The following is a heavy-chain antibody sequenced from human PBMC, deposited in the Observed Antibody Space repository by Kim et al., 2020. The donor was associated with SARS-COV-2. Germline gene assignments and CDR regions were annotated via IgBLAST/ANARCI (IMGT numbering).Heavy chain of an antibody. CDR2: INAGNGNQ. CDR3: ARDSIAARLVN. Sequence: ASVKVSCKASGYTFTSYAMHWVRQAPGQRLEWMGWINAGNGNQKYSQKFQGRVTITRDTSTSTAYMELSSLRSEDTAVYYCARDSIAARLVNWGQGTLVTVSS. CDR1: GYTFTSYA. V-gene: IGHV1-3*01. D-gene: IGHD6-6*01. J-gene: IGHJ4*02.